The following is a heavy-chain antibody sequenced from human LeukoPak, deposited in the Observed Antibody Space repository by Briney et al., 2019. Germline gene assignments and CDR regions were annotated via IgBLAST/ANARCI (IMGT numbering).Heavy chain of an antibody. V-gene: IGHV3-9*03. CDR2: ISWNSGSI. CDR3: AKGYSYGFVDAFDI. CDR1: GFTFDDYA. Sequence: PGGSLRLSCAASGFTFDDYAMHWVRQAPGKGLEWVSGISWNSGSIGYADSVKGQFTISRDNAKNSLYLQMNSLRAEDMALYYCAKGYSYGFVDAFDIWGQGTMVTVSS. D-gene: IGHD5-18*01. J-gene: IGHJ3*02.